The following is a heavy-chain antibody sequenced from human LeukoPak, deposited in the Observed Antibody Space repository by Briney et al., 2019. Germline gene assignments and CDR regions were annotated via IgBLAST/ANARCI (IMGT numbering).Heavy chain of an antibody. CDR2: INPNSGGT. J-gene: IGHJ4*02. Sequence: ASVKVSCKTSGYTFTGYFIHWVRQAPGQGLEWMGWINPNSGGTSNLQKFQGRVAVTRDTSISTAYMDLSRLRSDDTAVYYCARGRAGDYFDYWGQGTLVAVSS. CDR1: GYTFTGYF. V-gene: IGHV1-2*02. CDR3: ARGRAGDYFDY.